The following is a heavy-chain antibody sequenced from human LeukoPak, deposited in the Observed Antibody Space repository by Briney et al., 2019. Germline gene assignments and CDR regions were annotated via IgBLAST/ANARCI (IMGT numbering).Heavy chain of an antibody. D-gene: IGHD6-19*01. CDR2: MNPNSGNT. Sequence: ASVKVSCKASGYTFTSYDINWVRQATGQGLEWMGWMNPNSGNTSYAQKFQGRVTMTRDTSISTAYMELSRLRSEDTAVYYCARVPTGSGWYYYYYMDVWGKGTTVTVSS. CDR1: GYTFTSYD. V-gene: IGHV1-8*02. J-gene: IGHJ6*03. CDR3: ARVPTGSGWYYYYYMDV.